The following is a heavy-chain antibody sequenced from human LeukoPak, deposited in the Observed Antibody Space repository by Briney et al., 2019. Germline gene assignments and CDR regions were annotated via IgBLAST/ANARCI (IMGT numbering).Heavy chain of an antibody. Sequence: SETLSLTCAVYGGSFSGYYWSWIRQPPGKGLEWIGEINHSGSTNYNPSLKSRVTISVDTSKNQFSLKLSSVTAADTAVYYCERGIAAAGNGAFDIWDQGTMVTVSS. V-gene: IGHV4-34*01. CDR2: INHSGST. CDR1: GGSFSGYY. D-gene: IGHD6-13*01. J-gene: IGHJ3*02. CDR3: ERGIAAAGNGAFDI.